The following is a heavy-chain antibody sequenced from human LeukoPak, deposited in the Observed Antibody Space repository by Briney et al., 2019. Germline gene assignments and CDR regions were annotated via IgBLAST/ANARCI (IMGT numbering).Heavy chain of an antibody. CDR1: GFSFGDYA. V-gene: IGHV3-49*03. D-gene: IGHD2-15*01. CDR3: TREYCSGGSCYPLFDY. CDR2: IRSKAYGGTT. Sequence: GRSLRLSCTASGFSFGDYAMSWFRQAPGKGLEWVGLIRSKAYGGTTEYAASVKGRFTISRDDSKSIACLQMNSLKTEDTAVYYCTREYCSGGSCYPLFDYWGQGTLVTVSS. J-gene: IGHJ4*02.